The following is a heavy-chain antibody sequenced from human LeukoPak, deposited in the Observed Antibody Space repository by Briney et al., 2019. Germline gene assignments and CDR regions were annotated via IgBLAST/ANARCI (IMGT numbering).Heavy chain of an antibody. V-gene: IGHV3-21*01. Sequence: GGSLRLSCAASGFTFSSYSMNWVRQAPGKGLEWVSSISSSSSYIYYADSVKGRFTISRDNSKNTLYLQMNSLRAEDTAVYYCARDLRGYSGYAGYWGQGTLVTVSS. CDR2: ISSSSSYI. D-gene: IGHD5-12*01. J-gene: IGHJ4*02. CDR1: GFTFSSYS. CDR3: ARDLRGYSGYAGY.